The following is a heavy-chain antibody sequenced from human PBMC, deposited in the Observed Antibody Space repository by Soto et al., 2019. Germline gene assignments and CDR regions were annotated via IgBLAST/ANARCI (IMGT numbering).Heavy chain of an antibody. CDR1: GGTSSSYA. CDR3: ARDGIKGSSGYRHDAFDI. J-gene: IGHJ3*02. CDR2: IIPIFGTA. V-gene: IGHV1-69*13. Sequence: SVKVSCKASGGTSSSYASSWVRQAPGQGLEWMGGIIPIFGTANYAQKFQGRVTITADESTSTAYMELSSLRSEDTAVYYCARDGIKGSSGYRHDAFDIWGQGTMVTVSS. D-gene: IGHD3-22*01.